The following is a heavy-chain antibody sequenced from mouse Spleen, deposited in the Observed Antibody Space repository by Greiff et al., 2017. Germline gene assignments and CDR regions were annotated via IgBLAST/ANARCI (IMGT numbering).Heavy chain of an antibody. D-gene: IGHD3-2*01. CDR1: GFTFSSYA. Sequence: DVHLVESGGGLVKPGGSLKLSCAASGFTFSSYAMSWVRQTPEKRLEWVATISSGGSYTYYPDSVKGRFTISRDNAKNTLYLQMSSLRSEDTAMYYCARHRDSSGSDYWGQGTTLTVSS. CDR2: ISSGGSYT. CDR3: ARHRDSSGSDY. J-gene: IGHJ2*01. V-gene: IGHV5-9-3*01.